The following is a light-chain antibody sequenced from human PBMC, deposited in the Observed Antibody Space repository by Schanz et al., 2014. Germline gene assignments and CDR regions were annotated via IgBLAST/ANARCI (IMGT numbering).Light chain of an antibody. CDR2: GAS. Sequence: EIVMTQSPVTLSVSPGERATLSCRASQSVSSNLAWYQQKPGQAPRLLIYGASTRATGIPARFSGSRSGTEFTLIISSLQSEDFAVYYCQQRSNWWTFGQGTKVEIK. V-gene: IGKV3-15*01. J-gene: IGKJ1*01. CDR1: QSVSSN. CDR3: QQRSNWWT.